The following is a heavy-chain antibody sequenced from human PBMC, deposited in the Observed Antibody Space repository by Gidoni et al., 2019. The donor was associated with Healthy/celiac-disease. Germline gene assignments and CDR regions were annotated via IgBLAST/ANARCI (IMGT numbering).Heavy chain of an antibody. Sequence: EVQLVQSGAEVKKPGESLKISCTGSGYSFTSYWIGWVRQMPGKGLEWMGILYPGDSDTRSSPSFQGQVTISADKSISTAYLQWSSLKASDTAMYYCARRSDYGDYLGGSYYFDYWGQGTLVTVSS. D-gene: IGHD4-17*01. J-gene: IGHJ4*02. V-gene: IGHV5-51*01. CDR3: ARRSDYGDYLGGSYYFDY. CDR1: GYSFTSYW. CDR2: LYPGDSDT.